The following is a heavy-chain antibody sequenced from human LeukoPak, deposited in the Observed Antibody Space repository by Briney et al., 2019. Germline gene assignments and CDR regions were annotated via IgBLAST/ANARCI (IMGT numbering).Heavy chain of an antibody. V-gene: IGHV3-11*04. CDR1: GFSFSVYY. D-gene: IGHD3-10*01. CDR2: ISSDSSTI. Sequence: PGGSLRLSCAASGFSFSVYYMTWIRLAPGKGLEWVSFISSDSSTIYYADSVKGRFTISRDNAKNSLYLQMNSLRDEDTAVYYCATWFGELSWGLFDYWGQGTLVTVSS. CDR3: ATWFGELSWGLFDY. J-gene: IGHJ4*02.